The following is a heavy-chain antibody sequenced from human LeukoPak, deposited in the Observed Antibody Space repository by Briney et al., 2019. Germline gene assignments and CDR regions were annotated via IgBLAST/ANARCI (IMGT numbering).Heavy chain of an antibody. D-gene: IGHD2-2*01. CDR1: GFTFSSYA. CDR3: AKGPLGLVVPAAPPINY. CDR2: ISGSGGST. Sequence: GGSLRLSCAASGFTFSSYAMSWVRQAPGKGLEWVSAISGSGGSTYYADSVKGRFTISRDNSKNTLYLQMNSLRAEDTAVYYCAKGPLGLVVPAAPPINYWGQGTLVTVSS. V-gene: IGHV3-23*01. J-gene: IGHJ4*02.